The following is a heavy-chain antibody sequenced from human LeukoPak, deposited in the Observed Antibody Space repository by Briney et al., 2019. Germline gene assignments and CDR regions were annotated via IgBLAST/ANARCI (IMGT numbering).Heavy chain of an antibody. CDR1: GYTFIGYY. CDR3: ARGHTIKGFDH. CDR2: INPNSGGT. Sequence: GASVKVSCKASGYTFIGYYIHWVRQAPGQGLEWMGWINPNSGGTNYAQKFQGRVTMTRDTSISTAYMELSGLRSDDTAVYYRARGHTIKGFDHWGQGTLVSVSS. V-gene: IGHV1-2*02. D-gene: IGHD2-2*01. J-gene: IGHJ4*02.